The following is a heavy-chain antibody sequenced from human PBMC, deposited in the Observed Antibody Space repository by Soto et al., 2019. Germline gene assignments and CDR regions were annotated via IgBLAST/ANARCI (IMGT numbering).Heavy chain of an antibody. D-gene: IGHD1-26*01. CDR3: AKGLGYSGNSELGS. Sequence: AGGSLRLSCAASGFTFSSYAMSWVRQAPGKGLEWVSSLSGSGSSTYYADSVKGRFTISRDSSKSTLFLQMDSLRAEDTAVYYCAKGLGYSGNSELGSWGQGTLVTVSS. CDR2: LSGSGSST. J-gene: IGHJ4*02. CDR1: GFTFSSYA. V-gene: IGHV3-23*01.